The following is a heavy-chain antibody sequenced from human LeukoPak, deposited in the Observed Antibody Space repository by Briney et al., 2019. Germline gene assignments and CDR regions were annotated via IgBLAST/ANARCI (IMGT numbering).Heavy chain of an antibody. CDR3: ARGPWLGYHLDI. D-gene: IGHD6-19*01. J-gene: IGHJ3*02. Sequence: NPGGSLRLSCAASGFTFTTYSMNWVRQAPGKGLEWVSSISSSSSYIYYADSVKGRFTISRDNAENSLYLQINSLRAEATAVYYCARGPWLGYHLDIWGQGTMVTVSS. CDR2: ISSSSSYI. V-gene: IGHV3-21*01. CDR1: GFTFTTYS.